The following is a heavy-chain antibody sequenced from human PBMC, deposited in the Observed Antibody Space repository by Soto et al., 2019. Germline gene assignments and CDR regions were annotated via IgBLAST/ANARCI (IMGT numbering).Heavy chain of an antibody. D-gene: IGHD2-8*01. J-gene: IGHJ3*02. Sequence: SETLSLTCAVYGGSFSGYYLTWIRQPPGTGLEWIGEINHSGSTNYNPSLKSRVTISVDTSKNQFSLKLTSVTAADTALYYCARGLNGASDAFDIWGQGTMVT. V-gene: IGHV4-34*01. CDR2: INHSGST. CDR3: ARGLNGASDAFDI. CDR1: GGSFSGYY.